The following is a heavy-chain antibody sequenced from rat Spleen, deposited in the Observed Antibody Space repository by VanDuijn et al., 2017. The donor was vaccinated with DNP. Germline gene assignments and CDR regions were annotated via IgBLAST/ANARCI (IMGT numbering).Heavy chain of an antibody. D-gene: IGHD3-1*01. CDR3: ASSPFAY. CDR1: GFTFNKYW. V-gene: IGHV5-31*01. J-gene: IGHJ3*01. CDR2: INNSGSNT. Sequence: EVQLVESGGGLVQPGRSLKLSCVASGFTFNKYWMTWIRQVPGKGLEWVASINNSGSNTYYPDSVKGRFTIARDNAKNTLYLQMSSLRCEDTATYYCASSPFAYWGQGTMVTVSS.